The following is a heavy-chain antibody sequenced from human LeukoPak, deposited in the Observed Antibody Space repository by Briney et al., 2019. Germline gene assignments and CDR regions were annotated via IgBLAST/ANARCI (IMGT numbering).Heavy chain of an antibody. V-gene: IGHV1-69*04. J-gene: IGHJ4*02. D-gene: IGHD3-22*01. Sequence: ASVKVSCKASGGTFSSYAISWVRQAPGQGLEWMGRIIPILGIANYAQKSQGRVTITADKSTSTAYMELSSLRSEDTAVYYCARESYYYDSSGYYYDRDYWGQGTLVTVSS. CDR3: ARESYYYDSSGYYYDRDY. CDR2: IIPILGIA. CDR1: GGTFSSYA.